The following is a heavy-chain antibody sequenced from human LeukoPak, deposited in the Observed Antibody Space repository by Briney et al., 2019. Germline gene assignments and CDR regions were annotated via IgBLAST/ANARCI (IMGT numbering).Heavy chain of an antibody. D-gene: IGHD6-13*01. J-gene: IGHJ3*02. CDR2: ISGSAGTT. Sequence: GGSLRLSCAASGFTFSGYAMSWVRQAPGKGLEWVADISGSAGTTHYADSVKGRFTISRDNSKNILYLQMNSLSTEDTAIYYGAKAFREYGSSSYSSFDIWGQGTMVSVSS. CDR1: GFTFSGYA. V-gene: IGHV3-23*01. CDR3: AKAFREYGSSSYSSFDI.